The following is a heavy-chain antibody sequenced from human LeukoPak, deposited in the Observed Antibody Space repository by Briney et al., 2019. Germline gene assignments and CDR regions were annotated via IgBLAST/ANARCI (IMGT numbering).Heavy chain of an antibody. CDR2: ISGSGGST. Sequence: GGSLRLSCAASRFTFNTYAMSWVRQAPGKGLEWVSAISGSGGSTYYADSVKGRFTISRDNSKNTLYLQMNSLRAEDTAVYYCAKDLDFWSGYYGYWGQGTLVTVSS. CDR3: AKDLDFWSGYYGY. V-gene: IGHV3-23*01. CDR1: RFTFNTYA. D-gene: IGHD3-3*01. J-gene: IGHJ4*02.